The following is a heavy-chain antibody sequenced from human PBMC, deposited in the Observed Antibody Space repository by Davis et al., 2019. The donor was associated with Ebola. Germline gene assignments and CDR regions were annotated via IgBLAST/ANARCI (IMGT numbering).Heavy chain of an antibody. CDR2: IGTAGDT. CDR3: ARDRYYTIDV. V-gene: IGHV3-13*01. J-gene: IGHJ6*02. CDR1: GFTFSNYD. Sequence: PGGSLRLSCEASGFTFSNYDMHWVRQVTGKGLEWVSAIGTAGDTYYPGSVKGRFTISRENAKNSLYLQMNSLRDEDTAVYYCARDRYYTIDVWGQGTTVTVSS. D-gene: IGHD3-10*01.